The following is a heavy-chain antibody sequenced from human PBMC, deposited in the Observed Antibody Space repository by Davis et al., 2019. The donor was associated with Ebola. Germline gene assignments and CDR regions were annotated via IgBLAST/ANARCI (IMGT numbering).Heavy chain of an antibody. J-gene: IGHJ4*02. CDR3: ARVGIRGYYFDY. V-gene: IGHV4-30-2*01. CDR2: IYHSGST. D-gene: IGHD6-13*01. CDR1: GGSISSGGYS. Sequence: SQTPSLTCAVSGGSISSGGYSWSWIRQPPGKGLEWIGYIYHSGSTYYNPSLKSRVTISVDRSKNQFSLKLSSVTAADTAVYYCARVGIRGYYFDYWGQGTLVTVSS.